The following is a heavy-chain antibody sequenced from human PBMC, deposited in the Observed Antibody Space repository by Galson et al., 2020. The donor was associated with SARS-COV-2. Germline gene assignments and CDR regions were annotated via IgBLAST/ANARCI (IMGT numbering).Heavy chain of an antibody. CDR2: ISSTSSYI. D-gene: IGHD3-3*01. CDR3: ARALGRITIFGVAPDAFDI. V-gene: IGHV3-21*01. Sequence: GESLKISCAASEFIFSTYNMNWVRQAPGKGLEWVSSISSTSSYIYYADSVKGRFPISRDNAKNSLYLQMNSLRAEDTAVYYCARALGRITIFGVAPDAFDIWGQGTMVTVSS. J-gene: IGHJ3*02. CDR1: EFIFSTYN.